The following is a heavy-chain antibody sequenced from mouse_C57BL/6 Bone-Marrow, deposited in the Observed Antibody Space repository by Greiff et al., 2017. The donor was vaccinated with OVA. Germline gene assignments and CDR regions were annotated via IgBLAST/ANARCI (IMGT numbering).Heavy chain of an antibody. CDR1: GFNIKNTY. V-gene: IGHV14-3*01. CDR2: IDPANGNT. D-gene: IGHD2-5*01. CDR3: ARAGAYYSNYFDY. Sequence: EVKVVESVAELVRPGASVKLSCTASGFNIKNTYMHWVKQRPEQGLEWIGRIDPANGNTKYAPKFQGKATITADTSSNTAYLQLSSLTSEDTAIYYCARAGAYYSNYFDYWGQGTTLTVSS. J-gene: IGHJ2*01.